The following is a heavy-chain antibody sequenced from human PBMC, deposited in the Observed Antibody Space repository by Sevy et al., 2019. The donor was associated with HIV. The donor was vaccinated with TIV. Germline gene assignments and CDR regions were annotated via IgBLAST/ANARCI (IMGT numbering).Heavy chain of an antibody. Sequence: ASVKVSCRASGYTFTSNGIAWVRQAPGQGLEWMGWINTNNENANYAQKYQGRVTMTTDTSTSTGYMELRSLRSDDTAMYYCARDRGYCSGGSCYIQQWGQGTLVTVSS. V-gene: IGHV1-18*01. CDR1: GYTFTSNG. CDR3: ARDRGYCSGGSCYIQQ. D-gene: IGHD2-15*01. J-gene: IGHJ1*01. CDR2: INTNNENA.